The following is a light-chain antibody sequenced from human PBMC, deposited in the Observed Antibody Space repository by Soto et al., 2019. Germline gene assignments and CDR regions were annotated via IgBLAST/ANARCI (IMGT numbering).Light chain of an antibody. CDR1: QSLSNSF. Sequence: IVLTQSPGTLSLTPCERATLTRRASQSLSNSFIAWYQKKPGEAPRLLIYDTSSRATGIPDRFSGSGSGTEFTLTISSLQAEDVAVYYCQQYYKAIAFGQGTRLEIK. V-gene: IGKV3-20*01. CDR2: DTS. J-gene: IGKJ5*01. CDR3: QQYYKAIA.